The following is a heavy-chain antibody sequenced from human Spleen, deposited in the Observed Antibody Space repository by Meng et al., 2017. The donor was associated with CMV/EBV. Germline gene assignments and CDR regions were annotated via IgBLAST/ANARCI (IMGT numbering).Heavy chain of an antibody. J-gene: IGHJ4*02. D-gene: IGHD3-3*01. V-gene: IGHV1-2*02. Sequence: ASVKVSCKASGYPFVAYYVHWVRQAPEQGLEWLGWINPKSGGTRLAQKFQGRVTMTRDTSVSTVYMDMSRLRSDDTAVYYCARADFTIFGVVFGDYWGQGSPVTVSS. CDR2: INPKSGGT. CDR3: ARADFTIFGVVFGDY. CDR1: GYPFVAYY.